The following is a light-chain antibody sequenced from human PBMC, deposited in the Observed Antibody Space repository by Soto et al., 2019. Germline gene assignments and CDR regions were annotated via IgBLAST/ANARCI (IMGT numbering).Light chain of an antibody. V-gene: IGLV2-14*03. CDR2: DVS. CDR3: NSHTSRNLVL. J-gene: IGLJ2*01. CDR1: SSDVGGYDA. Sequence: QSALTQPASVSGSPGQSITISCTGTSSDVGGYDAVSWYQHHPGKAPKLMIYDVSNRPTRVYNRFSGSKSGNTASLTISGLQAEDEADYYCNSHTSRNLVLFGGGTKPTVL.